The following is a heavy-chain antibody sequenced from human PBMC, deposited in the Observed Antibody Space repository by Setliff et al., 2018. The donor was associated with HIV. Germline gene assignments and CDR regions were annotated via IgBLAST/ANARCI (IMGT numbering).Heavy chain of an antibody. D-gene: IGHD6-13*01. J-gene: IGHJ4*02. CDR3: RAAVGGTSYFDF. V-gene: IGHV3-23*01. CDR1: GFTFNTYG. Sequence: PGGSLRLSCAASGFTFNTYGMNWVRQRPGKGLEWVSCIDGSGDITLYADSVKGRFTISRDNSRNTVYLQVSSLRVEDTAVYYCRAAVGGTSYFDFWGQGTLVTVSS. CDR2: IDGSGDIT.